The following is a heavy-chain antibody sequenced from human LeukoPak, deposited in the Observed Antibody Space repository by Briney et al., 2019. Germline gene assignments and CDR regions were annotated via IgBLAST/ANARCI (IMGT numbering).Heavy chain of an antibody. Sequence: ASVKVSCKASGYTFPGYYMHWVRQAPGQGLEWMGWIHPNSGGTNYAQKFQGRVTMTRDTSISTAYMELSRLRSDDTAVYYCARDGGNYYDSTGYYYYMDVWGKGTTVTVSS. V-gene: IGHV1-2*02. CDR2: IHPNSGGT. D-gene: IGHD3-22*01. CDR3: ARDGGNYYDSTGYYYYMDV. J-gene: IGHJ6*03. CDR1: GYTFPGYY.